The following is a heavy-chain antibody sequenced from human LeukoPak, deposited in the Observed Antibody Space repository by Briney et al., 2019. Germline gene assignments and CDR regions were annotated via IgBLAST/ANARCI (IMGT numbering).Heavy chain of an antibody. D-gene: IGHD3-3*01. Sequence: SETPSLTCAVSGYSISSGYYWGWIRQPPGKGLEWIGSIYHSGSTYYNPSLKPRVTISVDTSKNQFSLKLSSVTAADTAVYYCARRERITIFGVVTIGVIDYWGQGTLVTVSS. V-gene: IGHV4-38-2*01. CDR2: IYHSGST. CDR1: GYSISSGYY. CDR3: ARRERITIFGVVTIGVIDY. J-gene: IGHJ4*02.